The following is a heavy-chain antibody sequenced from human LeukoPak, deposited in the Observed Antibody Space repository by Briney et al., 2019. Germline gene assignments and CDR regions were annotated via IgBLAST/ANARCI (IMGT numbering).Heavy chain of an antibody. D-gene: IGHD6-13*01. J-gene: IGHJ6*02. CDR2: MNPNSGNT. CDR1: GYTFTSYD. CDR3: ARGLAAAGTYYYYGMDV. Sequence: ASVKVSCKASGYTFTSYDINWVRQATGQGLEWMGWMNPNSGNTGYAQKFQGRVTVTRNTSISTAYMELSGLRSEDTAVYYCARGLAAAGTYYYYGMDVWGQGTTVTVSS. V-gene: IGHV1-8*01.